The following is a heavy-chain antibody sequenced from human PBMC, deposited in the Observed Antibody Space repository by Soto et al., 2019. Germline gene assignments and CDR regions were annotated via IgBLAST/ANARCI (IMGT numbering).Heavy chain of an antibody. CDR2: ISSSGSTI. V-gene: IGHV3-11*01. CDR1: GFTFSDYY. CDR3: AWGEGVRGYYYYGMDV. D-gene: IGHD3-10*01. Sequence: GGSLRLSCAASGFTFSDYYMSWIRRAPGKGLEWVSYISSSGSTIYYADSVKGRFTISRDNAKNSLYLQMNSLRAEDTAVYYCAWGEGVRGYYYYGMDVWGQGTTVTVSS. J-gene: IGHJ6*02.